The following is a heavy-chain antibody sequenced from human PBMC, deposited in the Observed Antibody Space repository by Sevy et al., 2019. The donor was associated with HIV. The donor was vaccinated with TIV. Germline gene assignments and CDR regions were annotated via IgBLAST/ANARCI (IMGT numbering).Heavy chain of an antibody. J-gene: IGHJ6*02. CDR3: ARGVATTYYYHYGMDV. CDR2: IWYDESNK. Sequence: GGSLRLSCTASGFTFSSNAMYWVRQAPGKGLEWVAVIWYDESNKYHADSVKGRFTISRDNSKNTLYLQMNSLRAEDTAVYYCARGVATTYYYHYGMDVWGQGTTVTVS. V-gene: IGHV3-33*01. CDR1: GFTFSSNA. D-gene: IGHD5-12*01.